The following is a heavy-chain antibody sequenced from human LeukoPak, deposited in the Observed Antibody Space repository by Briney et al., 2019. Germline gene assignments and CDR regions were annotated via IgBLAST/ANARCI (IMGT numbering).Heavy chain of an antibody. D-gene: IGHD1-1*01. CDR1: GFDFTTYW. Sequence: GESLKISCKGSGFDFTTYWFTWVRQMPGKGLEWMGTIWPRDSDTRYSPSFQGQVTISADKSISTAYLHWNSLKAPDTAIYYCARTRTTGTTSAFDIWGQGTMVSVSS. CDR2: IWPRDSDT. V-gene: IGHV5-51*01. CDR3: ARTRTTGTTSAFDI. J-gene: IGHJ3*02.